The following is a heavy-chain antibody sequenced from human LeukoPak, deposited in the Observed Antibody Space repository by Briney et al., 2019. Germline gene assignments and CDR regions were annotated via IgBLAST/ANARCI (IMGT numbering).Heavy chain of an antibody. Sequence: GGSLRLSCAGSGFTFSTSWMSWVRQAPGKGLEWVANINQDASEKYHVDSVKGRFTISRDNAKNSLYLQMNSLRVEDTAVYYCARDQNWDQGTLVTVSS. J-gene: IGHJ4*02. V-gene: IGHV3-7*01. CDR1: GFTFSTSW. CDR3: ARDQN. CDR2: INQDASEK.